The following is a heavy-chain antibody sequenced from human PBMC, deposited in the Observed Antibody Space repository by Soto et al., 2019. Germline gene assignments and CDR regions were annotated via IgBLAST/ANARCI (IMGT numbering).Heavy chain of an antibody. Sequence: GGPLRLSCAASGFPFTNYGIHWFRQAPGKGLEWVAFISYDGTNKYYADSVKGRFTISTDISRNTLYLQMNSLRDEDTAVYYCARAGFAMATSDSWGQGTLVTVSS. CDR3: ARAGFAMATSDS. D-gene: IGHD5-18*01. J-gene: IGHJ4*02. CDR2: ISYDGTNK. V-gene: IGHV3-30*03. CDR1: GFPFTNYG.